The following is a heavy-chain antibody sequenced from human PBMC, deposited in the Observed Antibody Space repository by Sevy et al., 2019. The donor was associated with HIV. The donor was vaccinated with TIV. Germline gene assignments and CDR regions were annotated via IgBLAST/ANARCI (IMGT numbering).Heavy chain of an antibody. Sequence: ASVKVSCKASGYAFNSHDINWVRQATGQGLEWMGWMNPDSGNTGYARKFQGRLTMTRQISTNTAYMELSGLTSEDTAVYFCAREGGGGYSGYDRPSAYYYYGMDVWGPGTTVTVSS. CDR3: AREGGGGYSGYDRPSAYYYYGMDV. V-gene: IGHV1-8*01. D-gene: IGHD5-12*01. CDR1: GYAFNSHD. CDR2: MNPDSGNT. J-gene: IGHJ6*02.